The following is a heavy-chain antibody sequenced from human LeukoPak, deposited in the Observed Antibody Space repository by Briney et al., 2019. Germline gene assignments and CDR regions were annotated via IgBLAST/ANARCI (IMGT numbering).Heavy chain of an antibody. V-gene: IGHV3-21*04. CDR2: VSSSSSYV. CDR3: ARDGLIQH. J-gene: IGHJ1*01. Sequence: GGSLRLSCAASGFTFSSYSMNWVRQAPGKGLEWVSSVSSSSSYVYYADSVKGRLTISRDNAKNSLYLQMNSLRAEDTAVYYCARDGLIQHWGQGTLVTVSS. CDR1: GFTFSSYS.